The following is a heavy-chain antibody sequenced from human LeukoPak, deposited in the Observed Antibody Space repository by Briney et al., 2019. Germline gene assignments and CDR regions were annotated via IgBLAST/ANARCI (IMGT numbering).Heavy chain of an antibody. J-gene: IGHJ3*02. V-gene: IGHV4-34*01. Sequence: SETLSLTCAVYGGSFSAYYWSWIRQPPGKGLEWIGEINHSGSTNYNPSLKSRVTISVDTSKNQFSLKLSSVTAADTAVYYCARASVAGFLAFDIWGQGTMVTVSS. CDR3: ARASVAGFLAFDI. CDR2: INHSGST. CDR1: GGSFSAYY. D-gene: IGHD6-19*01.